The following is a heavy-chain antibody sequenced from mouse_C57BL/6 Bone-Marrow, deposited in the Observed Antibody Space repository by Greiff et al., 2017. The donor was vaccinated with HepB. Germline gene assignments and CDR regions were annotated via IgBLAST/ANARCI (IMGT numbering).Heavy chain of an antibody. J-gene: IGHJ2*01. CDR1: GFTFSSYA. CDR2: ISSGGDYI. CDR3: TRGVLRSFFDY. Sequence: EVHLVESGEGLVKPGGSLKLSCAASGFTFSSYALSWVRQTPEKRLEWVAYISSGGDYIYYADTVKGRFTISRDNARNTLYLQMSSLKSEDTAMYYCTRGVLRSFFDYWGQGTTLTVSS. V-gene: IGHV5-9-1*02. D-gene: IGHD1-1*01.